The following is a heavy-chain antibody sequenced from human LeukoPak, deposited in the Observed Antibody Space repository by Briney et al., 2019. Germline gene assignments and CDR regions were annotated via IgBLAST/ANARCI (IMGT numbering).Heavy chain of an antibody. V-gene: IGHV1-69*13. CDR2: IIPIFGTA. J-gene: IGHJ6*02. CDR1: GGTFSSYA. CDR3: ARVYCSSTSCYSSHYYGMDV. D-gene: IGHD2-2*01. Sequence: ASVKVSCKASGGTFSSYAISWVRQAPGQGLERMGGIIPIFGTANYAQKFQGRVTITADESTSTAYMELSSLRSGDTAVYYCARVYCSSTSCYSSHYYGMDVWGQGTTVTVSS.